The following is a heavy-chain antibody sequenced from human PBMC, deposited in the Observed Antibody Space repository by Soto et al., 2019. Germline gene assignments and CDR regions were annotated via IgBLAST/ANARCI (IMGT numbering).Heavy chain of an antibody. CDR1: GFTFSSYG. V-gene: IGHV3-33*01. J-gene: IGHJ6*02. CDR2: IWYDGSNK. CDR3: ARVRQYNWNWMPHYYYYGMDV. Sequence: PGGSLRLSCAASGFTFSSYGMHWVRQAPGKGLEWVAVIWYDGSNKYYADSVKGRFTISRDNSKNTLYLQMNSLRAEDTAVYYCARVRQYNWNWMPHYYYYGMDVWGQGTTVTVSS. D-gene: IGHD1-7*01.